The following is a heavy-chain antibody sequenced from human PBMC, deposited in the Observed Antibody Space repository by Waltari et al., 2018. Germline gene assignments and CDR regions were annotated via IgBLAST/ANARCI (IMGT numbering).Heavy chain of an antibody. D-gene: IGHD3-22*01. Sequence: QVQLVESGGGVVQPGRSLRLSCAASGFTFSSYGMHWVRQAPGKGLDWVAVISNDGSNKYYADSVKGRFTISRDKSKNTLYLQMNSLRAEDTAVYYCAKDWAPYYYDSSGLDYWGQGTLVTVSS. CDR1: GFTFSSYG. V-gene: IGHV3-30*18. CDR3: AKDWAPYYYDSSGLDY. CDR2: ISNDGSNK. J-gene: IGHJ4*02.